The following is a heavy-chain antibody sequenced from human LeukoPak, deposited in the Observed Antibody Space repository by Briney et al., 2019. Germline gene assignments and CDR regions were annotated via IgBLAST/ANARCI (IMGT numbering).Heavy chain of an antibody. CDR3: AKNPRSYDSSGYYYPDP. Sequence: GGSLRLSCAASGFTFSSYGLHWVRQAPGKGLEWVAVIWYDGSNKYYADSVKGRFTISRDNSKNTLYLQMNSLRAEDTAVYYCAKNPRSYDSSGYYYPDPWGQGTLVTVSS. D-gene: IGHD3-22*01. CDR1: GFTFSSYG. V-gene: IGHV3-33*06. CDR2: IWYDGSNK. J-gene: IGHJ5*02.